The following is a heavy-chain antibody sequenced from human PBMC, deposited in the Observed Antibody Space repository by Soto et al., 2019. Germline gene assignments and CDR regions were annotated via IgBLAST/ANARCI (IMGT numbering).Heavy chain of an antibody. CDR3: ARARDCSTTSCYSRWFDP. D-gene: IGHD2-2*01. Sequence: SETLSLTCTVSGGSISSYYWSWIRQPPGKGLEWIGYIYYSGSTNYNPSLKSRVTISVDTSKNQFSLKLSSVTAADTAVYYCARARDCSTTSCYSRWFDPWAREPWSPSPQ. CDR1: GGSISSYY. CDR2: IYYSGST. J-gene: IGHJ5*02. V-gene: IGHV4-59*01.